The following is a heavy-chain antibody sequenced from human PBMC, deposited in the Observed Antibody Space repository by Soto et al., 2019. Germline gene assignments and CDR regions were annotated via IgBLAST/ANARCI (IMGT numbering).Heavy chain of an antibody. D-gene: IGHD6-13*01. CDR3: ARGGPRLLAADDKNWFDH. CDR2: INPNSGGT. Sequence: QVQLVQSGAEVKKPGASVKVSCKASGYTFTGYYMHWVRQAPGQGLEWMGWINPNSGGTNYAQKFQGWVTMTRDTSISTAYMELRRLRSDDTAVYYCARGGPRLLAADDKNWFDHWGQGTLVTVSS. V-gene: IGHV1-2*04. J-gene: IGHJ5*02. CDR1: GYTFTGYY.